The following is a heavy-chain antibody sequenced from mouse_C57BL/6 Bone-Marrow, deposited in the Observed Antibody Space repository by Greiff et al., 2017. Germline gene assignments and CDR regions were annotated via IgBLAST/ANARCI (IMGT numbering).Heavy chain of an antibody. CDR1: GFSLTSYG. CDR2: IWSGGST. Sequence: VKLQESGPGLVQPSQSLSITCTVSGFSLTSYGVHWVRQSPGKGLEWLGVIWSGGSTDYNAAFISRLSISKDNPKSQVFFKMNSLQADDTAIYYCARNYYGSSWYFDVWGTGTTVTVSS. J-gene: IGHJ1*03. V-gene: IGHV2-2*01. D-gene: IGHD1-1*01. CDR3: ARNYYGSSWYFDV.